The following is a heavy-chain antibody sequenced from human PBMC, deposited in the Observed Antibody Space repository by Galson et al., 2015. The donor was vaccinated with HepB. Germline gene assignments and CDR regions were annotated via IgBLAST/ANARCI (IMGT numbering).Heavy chain of an antibody. CDR2: IDPSDSYT. V-gene: IGHV5-10-1*01. CDR1: GYSFTSYW. Sequence: QSGAEVKKPGESLRISRTGSGYSFTSYWINWVRQMPGKGLEWMGRIDPSDSYTNYSPSFQGHVTISADKSISTAYLQWSSLKASDTAMYYCAGTSTKRGYSYGYVPYYYYGMDVWGQGTTVTVSS. CDR3: AGTSTKRGYSYGYVPYYYYGMDV. D-gene: IGHD5-18*01. J-gene: IGHJ6*02.